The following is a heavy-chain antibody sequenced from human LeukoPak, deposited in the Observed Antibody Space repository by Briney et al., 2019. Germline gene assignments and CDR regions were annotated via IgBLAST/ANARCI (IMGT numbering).Heavy chain of an antibody. J-gene: IGHJ6*02. CDR3: TRRNRDSSGYGVYYYGMDV. Sequence: GGSLKLSCAASGFTFSGSAMHWVLQASGKGLEWVGRIRSKANSYATAYAASEKGRFTISRDDSKNTACLQMNSLKTEDTAVYYCTRRNRDSSGYGVYYYGMDVWGQGTTVTVSS. CDR2: IRSKANSYAT. D-gene: IGHD3-22*01. V-gene: IGHV3-73*01. CDR1: GFTFSGSA.